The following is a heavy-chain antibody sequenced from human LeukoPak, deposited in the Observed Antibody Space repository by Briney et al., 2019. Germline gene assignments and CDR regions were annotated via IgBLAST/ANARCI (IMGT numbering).Heavy chain of an antibody. CDR2: INPSGGST. Sequence: ASVKVSCKASGGTFSSYAISWVRQAPGQGLEWMGIINPSGGSTSYAQKFQGRVTMTRDTSTSTVYMELSSLRSEDTAVYYCARESLRGITSYWGQGTLVTVSS. CDR1: GGTFSSYA. CDR3: ARESLRGITSY. D-gene: IGHD3-10*01. J-gene: IGHJ4*02. V-gene: IGHV1-46*01.